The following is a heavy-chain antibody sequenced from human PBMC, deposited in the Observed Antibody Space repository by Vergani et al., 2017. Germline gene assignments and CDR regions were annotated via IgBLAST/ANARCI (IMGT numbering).Heavy chain of an antibody. CDR3: TRGYGVYGAD. J-gene: IGHJ4*02. D-gene: IGHD4-17*01. Sequence: QMQLQESGPGLVKPPGTLSLTCAVSGGSVSSSSWWSWVRQPPGKGLEWIGEIYHSGTTNFNPSLKSRVTMSIDKSKNQFSLKLNSVTAADTAVYYCTRGYGVYGADWGQGILVTVSS. V-gene: IGHV4-4*03. CDR1: GGSVSSSSW. CDR2: IYHSGTT.